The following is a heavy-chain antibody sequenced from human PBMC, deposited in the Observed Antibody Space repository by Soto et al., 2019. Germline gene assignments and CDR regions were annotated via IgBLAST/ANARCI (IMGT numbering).Heavy chain of an antibody. CDR1: GFTFSSYG. Sequence: PGGSLRLSCAASGFTFSSYGMHWVRQAPGKGLEWVAVIWYDGSNKYYADSVKGRFTISRDNSKNTLYLQMNSLRAEDTAVYYCAREVDPATSSPYYFDYWGQGTLVTVSS. CDR3: AREVDPATSSPYYFDY. D-gene: IGHD5-18*01. V-gene: IGHV3-33*01. J-gene: IGHJ4*02. CDR2: IWYDGSNK.